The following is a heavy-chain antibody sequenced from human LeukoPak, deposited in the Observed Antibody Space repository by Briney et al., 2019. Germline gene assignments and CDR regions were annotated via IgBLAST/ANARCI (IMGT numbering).Heavy chain of an antibody. D-gene: IGHD1-26*01. V-gene: IGHV3-20*04. CDR1: GFTFDDYG. CDR2: INWNGGST. J-gene: IGHJ4*02. CDR3: ARDPRSGSYSSFDY. Sequence: PGGSLRLSCAASGFTFDDYGMSWVRQAPGKGLEWVSGINWNGGSTGYADSVKGRFTISRDSAKNSLYLQMNSLRAEDTALYYCARDPRSGSYSSFDYWGQGTLVTVSS.